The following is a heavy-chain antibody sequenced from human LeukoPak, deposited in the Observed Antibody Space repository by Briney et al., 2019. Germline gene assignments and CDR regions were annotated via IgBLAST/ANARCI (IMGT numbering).Heavy chain of an antibody. D-gene: IGHD3-3*01. CDR3: AKGSAYADF. CDR2: ITGSGDST. Sequence: GGSLRLSCAASGFTFSTYTMSWVRQAPGKGLEWVSAITGSGDSTYHADSVKGRFTISRDNSKNTLYLQMNSLRAEDAAVYYCAKGSAYADFWGQGTLVTVSS. V-gene: IGHV3-23*01. CDR1: GFTFSTYT. J-gene: IGHJ4*02.